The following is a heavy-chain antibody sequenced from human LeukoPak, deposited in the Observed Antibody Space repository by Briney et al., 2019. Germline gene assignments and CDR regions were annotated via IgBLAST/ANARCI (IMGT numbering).Heavy chain of an antibody. J-gene: IGHJ4*02. CDR3: AKSPTRLLYYFDY. CDR2: ISGSGGST. CDR1: GFTFSSYA. Sequence: PGGSLRLSXAASGFTFSSYAMSWVRQAPGKGLEWVSAISGSGGSTYYADSVKGRFTISRDNSKNTLYLQMNSLRAEDTAVYYCAKSPTRLLYYFDYWGQGTLVTVSS. V-gene: IGHV3-23*01. D-gene: IGHD2-15*01.